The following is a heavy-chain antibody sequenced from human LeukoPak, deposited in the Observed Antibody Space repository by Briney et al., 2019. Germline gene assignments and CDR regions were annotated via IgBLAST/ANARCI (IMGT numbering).Heavy chain of an antibody. J-gene: IGHJ4*02. D-gene: IGHD4-17*01. Sequence: PGGSLRLSCAASGFTFSSYAMHWVRQAPGKGLEWVAVISYDGSNKYYADSVKGRFTISRDNSKNTLYLQMNSLRAEDTAVYYCARVRNGDYGREYYFDYWGQGTLVTVSS. CDR3: ARVRNGDYGREYYFDY. CDR2: ISYDGSNK. CDR1: GFTFSSYA. V-gene: IGHV3-30-3*01.